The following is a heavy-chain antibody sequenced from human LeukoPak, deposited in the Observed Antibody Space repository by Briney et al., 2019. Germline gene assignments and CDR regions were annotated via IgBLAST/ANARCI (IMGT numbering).Heavy chain of an antibody. D-gene: IGHD3-10*01. V-gene: IGHV3-74*01. CDR1: GFTFSSYW. CDR2: IYSDGSGT. Sequence: GGSLTLSCAPSGFTFSSYWMHWVRHAPGKGLVWVSRIYSDGSGTSYAESVKGRFTISRDNAKNTLFLQMNSLTAEDTAVYYCATDRGHAFDIWGQGAMVTVS. CDR3: ATDRGHAFDI. J-gene: IGHJ3*02.